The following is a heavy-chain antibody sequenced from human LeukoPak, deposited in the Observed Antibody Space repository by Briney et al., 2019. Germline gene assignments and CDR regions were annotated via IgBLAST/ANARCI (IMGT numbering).Heavy chain of an antibody. V-gene: IGHV3-23*01. CDR1: GFTFSSYA. Sequence: PGGSLRPSCAASGFTFSSYAMSWVRQAQGKGLEWVSASSGSDGSTYYADSVKGRSTISRDNSKNTLYLQMNSLRAENTAVYYCAKGPAFYYDSSGSYFDFWGQGPLVPFSS. CDR3: AKGPAFYYDSSGSYFDF. CDR2: SSGSDGST. J-gene: IGHJ4*02. D-gene: IGHD3-22*01.